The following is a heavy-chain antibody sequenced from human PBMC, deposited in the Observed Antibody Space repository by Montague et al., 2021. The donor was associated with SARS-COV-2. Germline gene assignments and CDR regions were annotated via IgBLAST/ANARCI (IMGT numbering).Heavy chain of an antibody. CDR1: GGSFSGYY. V-gene: IGHV4-34*01. D-gene: IGHD2-2*01. Sequence: SETLSLTCAVSGGSFSGYYWSWIRQPPGKGLEWIGEINHSGSTNYNPSPKSRVTISVDTSKNQFSLKLSSVTAADTAVYYCARVRAVPAAMRIFSLGRSYYGMDLGGQGTTVTVPS. CDR3: ARVRAVPAAMRIFSLGRSYYGMDL. CDR2: INHSGST. J-gene: IGHJ6*02.